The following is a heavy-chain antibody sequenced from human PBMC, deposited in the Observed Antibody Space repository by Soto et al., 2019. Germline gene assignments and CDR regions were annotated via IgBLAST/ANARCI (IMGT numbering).Heavy chain of an antibody. Sequence: GQSLKVSCKGSGYSFISYWIGWVRQMTGKGLEWMGIIYPGDSDTRYSPSFQGQVTISADKSISTAYLQWSSLKASDTAMYYCARLRVVVTAKNGMDVWGQGTTVTVPS. CDR1: GYSFISYW. J-gene: IGHJ6*02. CDR2: IYPGDSDT. V-gene: IGHV5-51*01. CDR3: ARLRVVVTAKNGMDV. D-gene: IGHD2-21*02.